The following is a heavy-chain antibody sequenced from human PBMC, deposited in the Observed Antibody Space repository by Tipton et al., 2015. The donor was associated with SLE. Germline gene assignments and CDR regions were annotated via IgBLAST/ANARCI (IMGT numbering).Heavy chain of an antibody. CDR3: ARGWWSDP. Sequence: TLSLTCTVSGYSISSGYYWGWIRQPPGKGLEWIGEINHSGSTNYNPSLKSRVTISVDTSKNQFSLKLSSVTAADTAVYYCARGWWSDPWGQGTLVTVSS. D-gene: IGHD6-19*01. J-gene: IGHJ5*02. CDR1: GYSISSGYY. CDR2: INHSGST. V-gene: IGHV4-38-2*02.